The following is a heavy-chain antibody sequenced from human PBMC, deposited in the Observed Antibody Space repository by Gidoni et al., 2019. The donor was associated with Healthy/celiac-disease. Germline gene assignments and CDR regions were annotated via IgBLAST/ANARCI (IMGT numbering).Heavy chain of an antibody. CDR2: INSDGSST. CDR3: ARDLRGIVGNHFDN. V-gene: IGHV3-74*01. J-gene: IGHJ4*02. CDR1: GFTFSIYF. D-gene: IGHD1-26*01. Sequence: EVQLVESGGGLVQPGGSLRVSCSASGFTFSIYFMHWVRQAPGKGLVWVSRINSDGSSTTYADSVKGRFTISRDNAKNTLYLQMNSLRAEDTAVYYCARDLRGIVGNHFDNWGQGTLVSVS.